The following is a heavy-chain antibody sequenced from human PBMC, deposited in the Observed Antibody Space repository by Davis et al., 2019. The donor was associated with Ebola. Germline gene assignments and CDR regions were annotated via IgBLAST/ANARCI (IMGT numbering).Heavy chain of an antibody. J-gene: IGHJ4*02. CDR2: ISFDGSDT. CDR1: GFTFTYSG. CDR3: AKDARDGYYYADF. D-gene: IGHD3-10*01. Sequence: GESLKISCATSGFTFTYSGIHWVRQAPGKGLEWVAVISFDGSDTYYADSVKGRFTISRDNSKTTVDLQMNSLRPEDTALYYCAKDARDGYYYADFWGRGTLVTVSS. V-gene: IGHV3-30*18.